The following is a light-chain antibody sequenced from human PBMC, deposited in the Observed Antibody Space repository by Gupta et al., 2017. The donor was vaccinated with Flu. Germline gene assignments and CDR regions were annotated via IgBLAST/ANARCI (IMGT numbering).Light chain of an antibody. CDR2: TNN. Sequence: VTISCSGSSSNIGSNCGYWYRQVPATAPNLLIYTNNKRPSGVPDRFSVSKSGTSASLAISGLRSEDEADYYCASWDDSLGGHYVFGTGTKVTVL. CDR1: SSNIGSNC. CDR3: ASWDDSLGGHYV. J-gene: IGLJ1*01. V-gene: IGLV1-47*01.